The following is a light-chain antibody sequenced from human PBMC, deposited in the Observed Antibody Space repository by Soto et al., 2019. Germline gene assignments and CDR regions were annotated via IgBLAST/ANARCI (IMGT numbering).Light chain of an antibody. CDR3: AAWDDSLNGVV. Sequence: QSVLTQPPSASGTPGQRVTISCSGSSSNIGSNTENWYQQLPGTAPKLLIYGDSQRLSGVPDRFSGSRSGTSASLAISGLQSEDEADYSCAAWDDSLNGVVFGGGTQLTV. CDR2: GDS. V-gene: IGLV1-44*01. J-gene: IGLJ2*01. CDR1: SSNIGSNT.